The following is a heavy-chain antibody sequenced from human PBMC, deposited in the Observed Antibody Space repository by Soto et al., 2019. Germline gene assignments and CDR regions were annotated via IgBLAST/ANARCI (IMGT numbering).Heavy chain of an antibody. D-gene: IGHD2-2*01. CDR3: ARTYCSSTSCPYYYGMDV. Sequence: QVQLVQSGAEVKKPGSSVKVSCKASGGTFSSYAISWVRQDPGQGLEWMGGIIPIFATANYAQKFQDRVTITADVSTSTAYMELSSLRSEDTAVYYCARTYCSSTSCPYYYGMDVWGQGTTVTVSS. J-gene: IGHJ6*02. V-gene: IGHV1-69*01. CDR1: GGTFSSYA. CDR2: IIPIFATA.